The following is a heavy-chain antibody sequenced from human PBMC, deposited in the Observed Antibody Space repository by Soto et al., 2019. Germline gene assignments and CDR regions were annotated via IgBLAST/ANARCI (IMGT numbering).Heavy chain of an antibody. V-gene: IGHV3-23*01. CDR3: AKDGGSGVISYYLDY. D-gene: IGHD3-16*01. CDR1: GFTFSSYA. Sequence: GGSLRLSCAASGFTFSSYAMSWVRQAPGKGLEWVSAISGSGGSTYYADSVKGRFTISRDNSKNTLYLQMNSLRAEDTAVYYCAKDGGSGVISYYLDYWGQGTLVTVSS. J-gene: IGHJ4*02. CDR2: ISGSGGST.